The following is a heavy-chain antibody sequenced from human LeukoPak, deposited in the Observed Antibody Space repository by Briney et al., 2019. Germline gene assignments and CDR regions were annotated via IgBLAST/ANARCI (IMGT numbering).Heavy chain of an antibody. CDR2: INHSGYT. V-gene: IGHV4-34*01. Sequence: KPSETLSLTCAVSGVSFNDYYWSWVRQTPGKGLEWIGEINHSGYTNDGPSLKSRVTLSIDTSRKQFSLNLRSVTVADSGIYYCTRMTTGHDYWGQGTLVTVSS. CDR1: GVSFNDYY. J-gene: IGHJ4*02. CDR3: TRMTTGHDY. D-gene: IGHD4-17*01.